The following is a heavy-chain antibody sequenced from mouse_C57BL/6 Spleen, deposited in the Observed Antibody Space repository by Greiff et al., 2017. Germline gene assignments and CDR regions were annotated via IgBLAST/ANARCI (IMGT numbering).Heavy chain of an antibody. CDR3: AVYYGNFFDY. CDR2: INPGSGGT. D-gene: IGHD2-1*01. J-gene: IGHJ2*01. V-gene: IGHV1-54*01. CDR1: GYAFTNYL. Sequence: QVQLQQSGAELVRPGTSVKVSCKASGYAFTNYLIEWVKQRPGQGLEWIGVINPGSGGTNYNEKFKGKATLTADKSSSTAYMQLSSLTSEDSAVYFCAVYYGNFFDYWGQGTTLTVSS.